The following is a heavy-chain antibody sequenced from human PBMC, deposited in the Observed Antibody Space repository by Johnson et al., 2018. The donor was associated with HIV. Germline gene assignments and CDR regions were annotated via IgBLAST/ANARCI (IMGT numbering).Heavy chain of an antibody. J-gene: IGHJ3*02. Sequence: QMLLVESGGGVVQPGRSLRLSCAASGFTFSSYAMHWVRQAPGKGLEWVAVISYDGSNKYYADSVKGRFTISRDNSKNTLYLQMNSLRAEDTAVYYCAGFVVVVAATGALDIWGQGTMVTVSS. CDR1: GFTFSSYA. V-gene: IGHV3-30*04. CDR3: AGFVVVVAATGALDI. D-gene: IGHD2-15*01. CDR2: ISYDGSNK.